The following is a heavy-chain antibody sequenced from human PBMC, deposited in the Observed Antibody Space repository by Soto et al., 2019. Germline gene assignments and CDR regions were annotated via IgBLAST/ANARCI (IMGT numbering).Heavy chain of an antibody. Sequence: QVQLVQSGAEVKMPGSSVKVSCKASGGTFSTNPISWVRQAPGQGLEWMGGTSPIFGSGSSSQTFHGRLTVTADKSTNTAYMALSNLTSGDTAVYYCARRQSGGFHRYFDSWGQGTLVTVSS. CDR3: ARRQSGGFHRYFDS. J-gene: IGHJ4*02. CDR2: TSPIFGSG. D-gene: IGHD2-15*01. V-gene: IGHV1-69*06. CDR1: GGTFSTNP.